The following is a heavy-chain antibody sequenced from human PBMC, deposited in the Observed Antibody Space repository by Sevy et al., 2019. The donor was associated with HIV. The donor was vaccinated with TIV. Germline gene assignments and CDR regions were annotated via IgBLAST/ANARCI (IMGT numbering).Heavy chain of an antibody. CDR3: AKVGYCSSTSCYSIYYGMHV. CDR2: ITGSGGST. CDR1: GFTFSRNA. V-gene: IGHV3-23*01. D-gene: IGHD2-2*02. Sequence: GWSLRLSCAASGFTFSRNAMSWVRQAPGKGLEWASGITGSGGSTYYADSVKGRFTISRDNSKNTLYLQMNSLRVEDTAVYYCAKVGYCSSTSCYSIYYGMHVWGQGTTVTVSS. J-gene: IGHJ6*02.